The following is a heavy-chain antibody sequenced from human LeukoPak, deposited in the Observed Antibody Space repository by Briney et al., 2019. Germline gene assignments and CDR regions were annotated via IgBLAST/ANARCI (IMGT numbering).Heavy chain of an antibody. CDR2: IYTSGST. J-gene: IGHJ5*02. D-gene: IGHD3-3*01. CDR1: GGSISSGSYY. Sequence: SETLSLTCTVSGGSISSGSYYWSWIRQPAGKGLEWIGRIYTSGSTNCNPSLKSRVTISVDTSKNQFSLKLSSVTAADTAVYYCARADYDFWSGYSPGDNWFDPWGQGTLVTVSS. CDR3: ARADYDFWSGYSPGDNWFDP. V-gene: IGHV4-61*02.